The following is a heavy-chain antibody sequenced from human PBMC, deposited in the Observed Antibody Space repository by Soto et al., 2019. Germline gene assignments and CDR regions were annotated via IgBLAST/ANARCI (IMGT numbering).Heavy chain of an antibody. CDR3: ARGYSGYDYSGRLRAFDI. D-gene: IGHD5-12*01. J-gene: IGHJ3*02. Sequence: ASVKVSCKASGYTFTGYYMHWVRQAPGQGLEWMGWINPNSGGTNYAQKFQGWVTMTRDTSISTAYMELSRLRSDDTAVYYCARGYSGYDYSGRLRAFDIWGQGTMVTV. CDR2: INPNSGGT. CDR1: GYTFTGYY. V-gene: IGHV1-2*04.